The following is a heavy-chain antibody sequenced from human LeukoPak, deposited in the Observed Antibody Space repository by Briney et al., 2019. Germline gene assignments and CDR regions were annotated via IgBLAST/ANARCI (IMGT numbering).Heavy chain of an antibody. CDR2: IIPILGIA. D-gene: IGHD6-13*01. CDR1: GSTFSSYA. Sequence: ASVKVSCKASGSTFSSYAISWVRQAPGQGLEWMGRIIPILGIANYAQKFQGRVTITADKSTSTAYMELSSLRSEDTAVYYCARVLAAAAGTGCYYGMDVWGQGTTVTVSS. CDR3: ARVLAAAAGTGCYYGMDV. J-gene: IGHJ6*02. V-gene: IGHV1-69*04.